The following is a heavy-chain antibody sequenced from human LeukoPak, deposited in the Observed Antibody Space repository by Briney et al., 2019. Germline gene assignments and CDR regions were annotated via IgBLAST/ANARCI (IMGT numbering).Heavy chain of an antibody. Sequence: PGGSLRLSCAASGFTFSSYSMNWVRQAPGKGLEWVSSISSSSSYIYYADSVKGRFTISRDNAKNSLYLQMNSLRAEDTAVYYCARVRVPAAICFDYWGQGTRVTVSS. V-gene: IGHV3-21*01. D-gene: IGHD2-2*01. CDR3: ARVRVPAAICFDY. J-gene: IGHJ4*02. CDR1: GFTFSSYS. CDR2: ISSSSSYI.